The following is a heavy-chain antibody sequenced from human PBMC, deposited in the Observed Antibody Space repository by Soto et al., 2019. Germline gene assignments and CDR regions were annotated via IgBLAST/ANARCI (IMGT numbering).Heavy chain of an antibody. CDR1: GASVSSGSHY. Sequence: PSETLSLTGSVSGASVSSGSHYWSWILQSPGKGLEWIFFIYYIGITNYNPSLKSRVTISLDTSKNQFSLKVSSVTAADTAVYYCAKDLGPMATITLFDYWGHGTLVTVSS. D-gene: IGHD5-12*01. CDR2: IYYIGIT. CDR3: AKDLGPMATITLFDY. V-gene: IGHV4-61*01. J-gene: IGHJ4*01.